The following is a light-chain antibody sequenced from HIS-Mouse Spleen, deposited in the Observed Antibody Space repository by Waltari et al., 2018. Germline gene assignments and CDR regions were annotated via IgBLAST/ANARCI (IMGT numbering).Light chain of an antibody. CDR1: SSDVGGYNY. CDR2: DVS. V-gene: IGLV2-11*01. J-gene: IGLJ3*02. Sequence: QSALTQPRSVSGSPGQSVTISCTGTSSDVGGYNYVSWYQQHPGKAPKLMISDVSKRPAGVPDRFSGSKSRHTASLTISELQAEDEADYYCCSYAGSYTWVFGGGTKLTVL. CDR3: CSYAGSYTWV.